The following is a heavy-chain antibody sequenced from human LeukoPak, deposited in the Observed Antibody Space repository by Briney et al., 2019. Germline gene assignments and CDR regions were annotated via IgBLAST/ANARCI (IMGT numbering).Heavy chain of an antibody. CDR1: GFSFSTYS. CDR2: ISSSSSTI. V-gene: IGHV3-48*01. D-gene: IGHD6-19*01. J-gene: IGHJ5*02. Sequence: GGSLRLSCAASGFSFSTYSMNWVRQAPGKGLEWVSYISSSSSTIYYADSVKGRFTISRDNPKNSLYLQMNSLRVEDTAVYYCARDSSGWYHWFDPWGQGTLVTVSS. CDR3: ARDSSGWYHWFDP.